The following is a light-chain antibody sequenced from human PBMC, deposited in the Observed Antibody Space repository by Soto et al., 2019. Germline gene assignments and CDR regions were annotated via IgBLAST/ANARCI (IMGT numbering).Light chain of an antibody. CDR3: AAWDDSLTGRV. V-gene: IGLV1-47*02. J-gene: IGLJ3*02. Sequence: QSVLTQPPSLSGAPGQRVTISCTGSSSNIGAGYDVYWFQQFPGTAPKLLIYNDDQRPSGVPDRFSGSKSGTSASLGISGLRSEDEADYYCAAWDDSLTGRVFGGGTKLTVL. CDR1: SSNIGAGYD. CDR2: NDD.